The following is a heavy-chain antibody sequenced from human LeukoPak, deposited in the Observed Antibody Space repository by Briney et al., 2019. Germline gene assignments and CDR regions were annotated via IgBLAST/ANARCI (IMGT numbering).Heavy chain of an antibody. CDR1: GFIFSSYW. Sequence: GGSLRLSCAASGFIFSSYWMSWVRQAPGKGVEGVANIKKDGSEKYYVESVKGGFTISSDNAKNTLHLQMTRLRAEDTAVYYCARLEADAGNSQGGQRLPLPNYYYYTMDAWGQGATVTVSS. D-gene: IGHD6-25*01. CDR2: IKKDGSEK. V-gene: IGHV3-7*01. CDR3: ARLEADAGNSQGGQRLPLPNYYYYTMDA. J-gene: IGHJ6*02.